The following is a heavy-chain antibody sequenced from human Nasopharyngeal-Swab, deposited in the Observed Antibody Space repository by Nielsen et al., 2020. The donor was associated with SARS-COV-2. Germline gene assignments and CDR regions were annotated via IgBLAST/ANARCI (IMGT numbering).Heavy chain of an antibody. CDR3: AKGVGYGDTGCFDE. CDR1: GFTYSTYA. J-gene: IGHJ4*02. CDR2: ISGSGGNT. V-gene: IGHV3-23*01. Sequence: GGSLRLSCVASGFTYSTYAMSWVRQVPGKGLEWVSGISGSGGNTYYADSVKGRFTISRDNSMETLYLQMNSLRVEDTAVYYCAKGVGYGDTGCFDEWGQGTLVTVSS. D-gene: IGHD4-17*01.